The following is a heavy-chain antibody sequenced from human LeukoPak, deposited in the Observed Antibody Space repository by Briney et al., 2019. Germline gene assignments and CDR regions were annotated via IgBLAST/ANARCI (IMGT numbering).Heavy chain of an antibody. Sequence: GGSLRLSCAASGFPLSSYSINWVRQAPGKGLEWVSYISSSGSAIYYVDSVKGRFTVSRDNAKNSLFLQMNSPRAVDTAVYYCVRVKGSYFDYWGQGALVTVSS. CDR2: ISSSGSAI. CDR3: VRVKGSYFDY. J-gene: IGHJ4*02. V-gene: IGHV3-48*01. CDR1: GFPLSSYS. D-gene: IGHD2-15*01.